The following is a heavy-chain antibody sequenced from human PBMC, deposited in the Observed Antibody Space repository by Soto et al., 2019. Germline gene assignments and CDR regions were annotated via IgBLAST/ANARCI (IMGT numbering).Heavy chain of an antibody. Sequence: GGSLRLSCAASGFTFGSYAMSWVRQAPGKGLEWVSLISGTGDSSEYANSVKGRFTISRDYSKTTVFLQMNSLRAEDTAVYFCAKDNGNYGSGSFSHWGQGTLVTVSS. J-gene: IGHJ4*02. V-gene: IGHV3-23*01. CDR2: ISGTGDSS. CDR1: GFTFGSYA. D-gene: IGHD3-10*01. CDR3: AKDNGNYGSGSFSH.